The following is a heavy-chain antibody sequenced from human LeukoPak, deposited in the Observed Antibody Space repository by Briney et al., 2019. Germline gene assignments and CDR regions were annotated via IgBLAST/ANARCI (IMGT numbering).Heavy chain of an antibody. CDR2: ISAYNGNT. CDR1: GGTFSSYA. D-gene: IGHD6-19*01. J-gene: IGHJ4*02. Sequence: GASVKVSCKASGGTFSSYAISWVRQAPGQGLEWMGWISAYNGNTNYAQKLQGRVTMTTDTSTSTAYMELRSLRSDDTAVYYCARDVPYSSGWLYYFDYWGQGTLVTVSS. CDR3: ARDVPYSSGWLYYFDY. V-gene: IGHV1-18*01.